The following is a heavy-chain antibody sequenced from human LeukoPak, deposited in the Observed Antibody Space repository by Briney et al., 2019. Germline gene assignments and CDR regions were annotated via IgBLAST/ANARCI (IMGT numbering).Heavy chain of an antibody. CDR3: ARHLTSMVHYFDN. D-gene: IGHD5-18*01. V-gene: IGHV3-23*01. CDR2: ISGSGGNT. J-gene: IGHJ4*02. CDR1: GFTFSSYA. Sequence: PGGSLRLSCAASGFTFSSYAMSWVRQAPGKGLEWVSAISGSGGNTYYADSVKGRFTISRDNSKNTLYLHMNSLRAEDTAVYYCARHLTSMVHYFDNWGQGTLVTVSS.